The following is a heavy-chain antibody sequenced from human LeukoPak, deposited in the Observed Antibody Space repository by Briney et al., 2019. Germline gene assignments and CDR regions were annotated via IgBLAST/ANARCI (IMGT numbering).Heavy chain of an antibody. D-gene: IGHD3-16*01. J-gene: IGHJ4*02. CDR2: IYYSGST. CDR3: ARVGGGIDY. V-gene: IGHV4-59*01. Sequence: PSETLSLTCTVSGGSISSYYWSWIRQPPGKGLEWIGYIYYSGSTNYNPSLKSRVTISVDTSKNQFSLKLSSVPAADTAVYYCARVGGGIDYWGQGTLVTVSS. CDR1: GGSISSYY.